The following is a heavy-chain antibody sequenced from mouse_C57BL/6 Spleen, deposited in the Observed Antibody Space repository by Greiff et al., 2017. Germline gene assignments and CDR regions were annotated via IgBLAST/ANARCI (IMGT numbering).Heavy chain of an antibody. V-gene: IGHV5-9-1*02. CDR1: GFTFSSYA. J-gene: IGHJ4*01. CDR2: ISSGGDYI. Sequence: EVMLVESGEGLVKPGGSLKLSCAASGFTFSSYAMSWVRQTPEKRLEWVAYISSGGDYIYYADTVKGRFTISRDNARNTLYLQMSSLKSEDTAMYYCTSDYDVGYAMDYWGQGTSVTVSS. D-gene: IGHD2-4*01. CDR3: TSDYDVGYAMDY.